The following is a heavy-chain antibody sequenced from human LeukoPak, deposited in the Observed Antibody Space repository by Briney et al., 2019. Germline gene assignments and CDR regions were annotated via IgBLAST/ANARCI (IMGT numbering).Heavy chain of an antibody. J-gene: IGHJ4*02. CDR2: ISYDGGNT. D-gene: IGHD2-15*01. CDR1: GFTFSTSA. Sequence: GGSLRLSCAASGFTFSTSAMNWVRQAPGKGLEWVAVISYDGGNTYYTDSVKGRFTISRDNSKNTLYLRVSSLRADDTAVYYCARAGRQSGHCSGGSCYQYYWGQGTLVTDSS. CDR3: ARAGRQSGHCSGGSCYQYY. V-gene: IGHV3-30-3*01.